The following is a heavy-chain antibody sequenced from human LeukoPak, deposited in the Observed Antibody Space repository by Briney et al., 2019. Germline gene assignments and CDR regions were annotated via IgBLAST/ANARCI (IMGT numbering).Heavy chain of an antibody. J-gene: IGHJ3*02. V-gene: IGHV1-2*02. Sequence: GASVKVSCKASGYTFTGYYMHWVRQAPGQGLEWMGWINPNIGGTNYAQKFQGRVTMTRDTSISTAYMELSRLRSDDTAVYYCARDFFSVAGPTFDIWGQGTMVTVSS. CDR3: ARDFFSVAGPTFDI. D-gene: IGHD6-19*01. CDR2: INPNIGGT. CDR1: GYTFTGYY.